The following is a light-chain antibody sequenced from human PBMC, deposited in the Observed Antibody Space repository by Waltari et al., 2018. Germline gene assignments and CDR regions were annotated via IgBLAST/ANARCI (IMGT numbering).Light chain of an antibody. CDR2: EAT. CDR1: STDVAGYDP. V-gene: IGLV2-8*01. J-gene: IGLJ3*02. CDR3: SSYAGGSSLM. Sequence: QSALTQPPSASGSPGQSITISCTGNSTDVAGYDPVFWYQQHPGKAPKLLIYEATKRPAGVPDRFSGSKSDNTASLAVSGLQAEDEADYYCSSYAGGSSLMFGGGTKLTVL.